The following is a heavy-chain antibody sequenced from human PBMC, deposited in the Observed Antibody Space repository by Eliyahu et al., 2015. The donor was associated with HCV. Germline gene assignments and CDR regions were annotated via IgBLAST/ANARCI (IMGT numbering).Heavy chain of an antibody. CDR1: GXXFXNAX. J-gene: IGHJ4*02. CDR2: ITSKTVGGTT. V-gene: IGHV3-15*01. D-gene: IGHD4-17*01. CDR3: ATDYGDYGTNLPTGFDY. Sequence: EVQLVESGGGLVKPGGSLRLSXXVSGXXFXNAXMSWVRQAPGKGLEWVGRITSKTVGGTTDYTVPVKGRFTISRDDSKDTLYLQMNGLKTDDTGVYYCATDYGDYGTNLPTGFDYWGQGTLVTVSS.